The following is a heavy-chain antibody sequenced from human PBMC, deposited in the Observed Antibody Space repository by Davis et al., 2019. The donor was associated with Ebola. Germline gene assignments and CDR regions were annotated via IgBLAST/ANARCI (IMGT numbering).Heavy chain of an antibody. D-gene: IGHD1-7*01. CDR3: AGLPWNSKSFDY. Sequence: PSETLSLTCAISGASVFSNSAAWNWIRLSPSRGLEWLGRTYYNSKWYSDYAVSVKSRITINPDTSKNQFSLHLNSVTPEDTAVYYCAGLPWNSKSFDYWGQGTLVTVSS. CDR1: GASVFSNSAA. V-gene: IGHV6-1*01. CDR2: TYYNSKWYS. J-gene: IGHJ4*02.